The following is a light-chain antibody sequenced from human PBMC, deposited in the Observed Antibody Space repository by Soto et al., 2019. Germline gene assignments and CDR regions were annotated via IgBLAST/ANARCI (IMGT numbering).Light chain of an antibody. J-gene: IGKJ4*01. V-gene: IGKV1-13*02. CDR3: QQFNSYPPLT. CDR1: QGISGA. Sequence: AIQLTQSPSSLSASVGDRVTITCRASQGISGALAWYQQKPGKAPKLLIYDASSLEVGVPSRFSGSGSGRDFTLTISSLQPEDFATYYCQQFNSYPPLTFGGGTKVEIK. CDR2: DAS.